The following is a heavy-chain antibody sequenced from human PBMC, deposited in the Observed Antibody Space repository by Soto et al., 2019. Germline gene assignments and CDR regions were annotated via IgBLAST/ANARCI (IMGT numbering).Heavy chain of an antibody. J-gene: IGHJ6*02. CDR1: GYSFTNYW. CDR3: ARRYCSSATCPRNYYGMDV. V-gene: IGHV5-10-1*01. D-gene: IGHD2-2*01. CDR2: IDPIDSHT. Sequence: LKISCKGSGYSFTNYWISWVRQMPGKGLEWMGRIDPIDSHTTYSPSFQGHVTISTDKSINTAYLQWSSLKASDTAMYYCARRYCSSATCPRNYYGMDVWGQGTTVTVSS.